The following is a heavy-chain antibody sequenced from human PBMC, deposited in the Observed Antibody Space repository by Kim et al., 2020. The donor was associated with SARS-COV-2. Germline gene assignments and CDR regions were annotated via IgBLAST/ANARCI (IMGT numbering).Heavy chain of an antibody. CDR3: ARDNHWLGVD. V-gene: IGHV3-48*02. J-gene: IGHJ4*02. CDR1: GFTFSNYD. CDR2: ISDRSNTI. Sequence: GGSLRLSCAASGFTFSNYDMIWVRQAPGKGLEWVAYISDRSNTIYYADSVKGRFTISRDNADTSLYLQMNSLRDEDTAVYYCARDNHWLGVDWGQGTLVTVSS. D-gene: IGHD2-8*01.